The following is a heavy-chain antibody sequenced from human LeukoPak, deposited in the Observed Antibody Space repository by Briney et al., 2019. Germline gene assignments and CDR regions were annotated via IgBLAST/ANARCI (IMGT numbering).Heavy chain of an antibody. V-gene: IGHV3-7*01. CDR1: GFSFSTYW. Sequence: GGSLRLSCAASGFSFSTYWMRWVRQVPRKGLEWVANIKQDGSEKYYVDSVKGRFTISRDNAKNSLYLQMNSLRAEDTAVYYCARVRGYSYGFAFDIWGQGTMVTVSS. CDR2: IKQDGSEK. D-gene: IGHD5-18*01. J-gene: IGHJ3*02. CDR3: ARVRGYSYGFAFDI.